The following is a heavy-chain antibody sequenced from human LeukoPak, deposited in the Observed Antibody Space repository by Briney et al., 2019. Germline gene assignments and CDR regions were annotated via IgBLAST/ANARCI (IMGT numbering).Heavy chain of an antibody. CDR1: AYTFTSYY. D-gene: IGHD6-13*01. CDR3: ARGPGALYSSSWTTFLRYYGMDV. J-gene: IGHJ6*02. V-gene: IGHV1-69*13. CDR2: IIPIFGTA. Sequence: SVKVSCKASAYTFTSYYMHWVRQAPGQGLEWMGGIIPIFGTADYAQKFQGRVTITADESTSTAYMELSSLRSEDTAVYYCARGPGALYSSSWTTFLRYYGMDVWGQGTTVTVSS.